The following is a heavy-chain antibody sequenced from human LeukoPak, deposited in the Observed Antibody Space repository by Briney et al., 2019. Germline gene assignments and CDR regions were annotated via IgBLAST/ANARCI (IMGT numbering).Heavy chain of an antibody. V-gene: IGHV3-21*01. CDR2: ISGGSTYI. D-gene: IGHD3-22*01. CDR3: ARGSDSSGYHDY. J-gene: IGHJ4*02. Sequence: PGGSLRLSRAASGFTFSSYRMNWVRQAPGKGLEWVSSISGGSTYIHYADSLKGRLTISRDNAKSSLSLQMNSLRAEDTAVYYCARGSDSSGYHDYWGQGTLVTVSS. CDR1: GFTFSSYR.